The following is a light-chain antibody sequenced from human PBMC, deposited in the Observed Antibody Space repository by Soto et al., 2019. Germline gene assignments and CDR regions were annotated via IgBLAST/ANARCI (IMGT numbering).Light chain of an antibody. CDR1: SSDVGVYNY. CDR3: SSYAGSNNSYV. J-gene: IGLJ1*01. Sequence: QSVLTQPPSASGSPGQSVTISCTGTSSDVGVYNYVSWYQQHPGKAPKLMIYEVSKRPSGVPDRFSGSKSGNTASLTVSGLQAEDEADYYCSSYAGSNNSYVFGTGTKVTVL. V-gene: IGLV2-8*01. CDR2: EVS.